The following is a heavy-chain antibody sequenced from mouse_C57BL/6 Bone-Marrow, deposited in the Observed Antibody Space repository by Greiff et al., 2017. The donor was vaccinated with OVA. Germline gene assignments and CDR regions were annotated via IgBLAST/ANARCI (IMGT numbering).Heavy chain of an antibody. D-gene: IGHD2-2*01. J-gene: IGHJ3*01. Sequence: VKLMQSGAELARPGASVKLSCKASGYTFTSYGISWVKQRTGQGLEWIGEIYPRSGNTYYNEKFKGKATLTADKSSSTAYMELRSLTSEDSAVYFCADYGYIWFACWGQGTLVTVS. V-gene: IGHV1-81*01. CDR3: ADYGYIWFAC. CDR2: IYPRSGNT. CDR1: GYTFTSYG.